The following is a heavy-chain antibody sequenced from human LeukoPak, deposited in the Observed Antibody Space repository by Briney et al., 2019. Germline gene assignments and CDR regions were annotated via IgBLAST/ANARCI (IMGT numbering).Heavy chain of an antibody. CDR1: GGSIGSYY. CDR2: IYYSGTT. Sequence: SETLSLTCTVSGGSIGSYYWSWIRQPPGKGLEWIGYIYYSGTTNYNPSLKSRVTISVDTSKNQFSLKLRYVTAADTAVYYCARVKDSSGYYYYYYYMDVWGKGTTVTVSS. J-gene: IGHJ6*03. V-gene: IGHV4-59*01. D-gene: IGHD3-22*01. CDR3: ARVKDSSGYYYYYYYMDV.